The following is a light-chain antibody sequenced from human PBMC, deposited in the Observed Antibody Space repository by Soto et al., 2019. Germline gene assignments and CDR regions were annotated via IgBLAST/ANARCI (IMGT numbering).Light chain of an antibody. CDR1: QSIDTY. J-gene: IGKJ5*01. Sequence: EIVLTQSPATLSSSPGERATLSCRASQSIDTYLAWYQQKPGQAPRLLIYDASNRATGIPARFSGSGSGTDITLTISSLEPEDFAVYYCQQRSNWPPPITFGQGTRLQIK. V-gene: IGKV3-11*01. CDR3: QQRSNWPPPIT. CDR2: DAS.